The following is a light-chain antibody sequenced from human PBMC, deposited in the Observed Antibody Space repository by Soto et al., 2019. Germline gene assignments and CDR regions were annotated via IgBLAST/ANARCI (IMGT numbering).Light chain of an antibody. V-gene: IGKV1-5*01. CDR1: QTISSW. Sequence: DIQMTQSPSTLSGSVGDRFTITCRASQTISSWLAWYQQKPGKDPXXLIYDVSTLESGVPSRFIVIGSGTEFTLSISTLQPDDFAIDDCQQYHSYWTFGQGTKVDIK. CDR3: QQYHSYWT. CDR2: DVS. J-gene: IGKJ1*01.